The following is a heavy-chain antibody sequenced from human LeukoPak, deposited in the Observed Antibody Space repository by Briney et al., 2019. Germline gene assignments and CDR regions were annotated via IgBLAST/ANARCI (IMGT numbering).Heavy chain of an antibody. V-gene: IGHV5-51*01. J-gene: IGHJ6*03. CDR2: IYPGDSDI. D-gene: IGHD2-2*01. CDR1: GYSFTSYW. Sequence: GESLKISCKGSGYSFTSYWIGWVRQMPGKGLEWMGIIYPGDSDIRYSPSFQGQVTISADKSISTAYLQWSSLKASDTAMYYCARVVVPAADEYYMDVWGKGTTVTVSS. CDR3: ARVVVPAADEYYMDV.